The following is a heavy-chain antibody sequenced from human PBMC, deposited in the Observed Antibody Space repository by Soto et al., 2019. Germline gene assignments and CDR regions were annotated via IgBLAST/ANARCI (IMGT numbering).Heavy chain of an antibody. CDR1: GYTFTGYY. V-gene: IGHV1-2*02. Sequence: GASVKVSCKASGYTFTGYYMHWVRQAPGQGLEWMGWINPNSGGTNYAQKFQGRVTMTRDTSISTAYMELSRLRSDDTAVYYCARGVGLRYFDWLPVYGYWGQGTLVTVSS. D-gene: IGHD3-9*01. CDR3: ARGVGLRYFDWLPVYGY. J-gene: IGHJ4*02. CDR2: INPNSGGT.